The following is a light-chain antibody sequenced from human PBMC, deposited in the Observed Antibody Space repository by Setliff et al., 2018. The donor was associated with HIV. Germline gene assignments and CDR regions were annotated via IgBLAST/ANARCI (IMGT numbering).Light chain of an antibody. CDR1: SSDVGGYKY. CDR3: TSLTSTSPYV. Sequence: QSVLTQPASVSGSPGQSITIPCTGTSSDVGGYKYVSWYQHHPGKAPKLLIYEVNNRPSGVSHRFSGSKSGNTASLTIAVLQAEDEANYFCTSLTSTSPYVFGTGTKVTVL. CDR2: EVN. J-gene: IGLJ1*01. V-gene: IGLV2-14*01.